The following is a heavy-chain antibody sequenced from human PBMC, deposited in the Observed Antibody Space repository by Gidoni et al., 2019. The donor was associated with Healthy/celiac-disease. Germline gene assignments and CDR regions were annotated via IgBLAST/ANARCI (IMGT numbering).Heavy chain of an antibody. J-gene: IGHJ5*02. D-gene: IGHD2-2*02. CDR1: GYTFTGYY. CDR2: INPNSGGT. Sequence: QVQLVQSGAEVKKPGASVTVSCKASGYTFTGYYMHWVRQAPGQGLEWMGWINPNSGGTNYAQKFQGKVTMTRDTSISTAYMELSRLRSDDTAVYYCARARGYCSSTSCYTIWFDPWGQGTLVTVSS. V-gene: IGHV1-2*02. CDR3: ARARGYCSSTSCYTIWFDP.